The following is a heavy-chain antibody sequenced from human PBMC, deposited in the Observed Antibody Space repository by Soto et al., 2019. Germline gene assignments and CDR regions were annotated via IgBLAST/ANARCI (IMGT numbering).Heavy chain of an antibody. Sequence: SETLSLTCNVSGSPISSYYWSWFRQPPGQGLEWVGYIYYTGTTTYNPSLRSRVDISIDASKSQFSLDLRSVTAAGTAVYYCARLGGYYQAFDSWGHGALVTVSS. D-gene: IGHD3-22*01. V-gene: IGHV4-59*08. CDR3: ARLGGYYQAFDS. CDR1: GSPISSYY. J-gene: IGHJ4*01. CDR2: IYYTGTT.